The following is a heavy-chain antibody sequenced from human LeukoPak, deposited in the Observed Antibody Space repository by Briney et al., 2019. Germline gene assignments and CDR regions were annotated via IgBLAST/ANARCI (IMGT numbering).Heavy chain of an antibody. CDR3: ARTLPRAYYMDV. CDR1: GGTFSSYA. V-gene: IGHV1-69*13. Sequence: ASVKVSCKASGGTFSSYAIGWVRQAPGQGLEWMGGIIPIFGTANYAQKFQGRVTITADESTSTAYMELSSLRSEDTAVYYCARTLPRAYYMDVWGKGTTVTVSS. J-gene: IGHJ6*03. CDR2: IIPIFGTA.